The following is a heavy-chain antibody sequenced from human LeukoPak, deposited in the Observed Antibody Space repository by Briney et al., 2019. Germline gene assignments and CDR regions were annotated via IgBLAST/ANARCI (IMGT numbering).Heavy chain of an antibody. J-gene: IGHJ4*02. Sequence: PSETLSLTCTVPNGSISSYYWSWIRQPPGKGLEWIGYIYYSGSANYNPSLKSRVTISVDTSKSQLSQKLSSVTAADTAVYYCARGRRVDAAMLSDWGQGTLVTVSS. CDR1: NGSISSYY. V-gene: IGHV4-59*01. D-gene: IGHD5-18*01. CDR3: ARGRRVDAAMLSD. CDR2: IYYSGSA.